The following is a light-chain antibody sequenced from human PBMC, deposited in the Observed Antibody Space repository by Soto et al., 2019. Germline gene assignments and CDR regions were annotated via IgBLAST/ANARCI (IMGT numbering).Light chain of an antibody. J-gene: IGLJ1*01. CDR3: QSADSSGTYLYV. CDR1: ALPKQY. CDR2: KDS. V-gene: IGLV3-25*02. Sequence: SCELTQPPSVSVSPGQTARITCSGDALPKQYAYWYQQKPGQAPVLVIYKDSERPSGIPERFSGSSSVTTVTLTISGVQAEDEADYYCQSADSSGTYLYVFGTGTKV.